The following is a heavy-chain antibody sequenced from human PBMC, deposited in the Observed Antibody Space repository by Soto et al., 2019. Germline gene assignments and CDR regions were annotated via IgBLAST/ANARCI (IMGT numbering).Heavy chain of an antibody. D-gene: IGHD6-19*01. CDR3: ANGPYSSGWYGYYFDY. J-gene: IGHJ4*02. CDR1: GFSLSNARMG. Sequence: QVTLKESGPVLVKPTETLTLTCTVSGFSLSNARMGVSWIRQPPGKALEWLAHIFSNDEKSYSTSLKSRLTNPQDTSQSQVGPTQNNMDPVETTTNYCANGPYSSGWYGYYFDYWGQGTLVTVSS. V-gene: IGHV2-26*01. CDR2: IFSNDEK.